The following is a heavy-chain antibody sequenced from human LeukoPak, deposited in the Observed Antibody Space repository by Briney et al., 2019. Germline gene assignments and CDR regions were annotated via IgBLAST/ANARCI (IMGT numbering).Heavy chain of an antibody. CDR3: AKDMGYCSSATCYGLDY. J-gene: IGHJ4*02. D-gene: IGHD2-2*01. Sequence: GGSLRLSCAASGFTFSSYAMSWVRQAPGKGREGVSTVSGGGGTTDYADSVKGRFTSARDNSKNTLFLQRNSLRAEDTAIYYCAKDMGYCSSATCYGLDYWGQGTLVTVSS. CDR2: VSGGGGTT. V-gene: IGHV3-23*01. CDR1: GFTFSSYA.